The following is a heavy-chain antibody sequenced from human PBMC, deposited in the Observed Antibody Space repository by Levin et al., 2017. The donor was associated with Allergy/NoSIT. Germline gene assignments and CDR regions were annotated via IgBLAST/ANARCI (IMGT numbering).Heavy chain of an antibody. CDR2: IDTGGET. Sequence: GESLKISCGASGFPFSTFDMHWVRQAPGKGLEWVSAIDTGGETYYPRSVKGRFTISRENAKTSLPLQMNSLRAVDTAVYFCVREGGGDSNIDPLDYWGQGTLVTVSS. D-gene: IGHD4-11*01. CDR1: GFPFSTFD. V-gene: IGHV3-13*04. CDR3: VREGGGDSNIDPLDY. J-gene: IGHJ4*02.